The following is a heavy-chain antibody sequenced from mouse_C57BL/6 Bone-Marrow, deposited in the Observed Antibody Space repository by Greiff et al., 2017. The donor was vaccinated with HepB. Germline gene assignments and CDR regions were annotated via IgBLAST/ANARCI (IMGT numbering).Heavy chain of an antibody. CDR3: ARDGYSNSPWFAY. CDR1: GFTFSSYA. D-gene: IGHD2-5*01. V-gene: IGHV5-4*01. CDR2: ISDGGSYT. J-gene: IGHJ3*01. Sequence: EVKVVESGGDLVKPGGSLKLSCAASGFTFSSYAMSWVRQTPEKRLEWVATISDGGSYTYYPDNVKGRFTISRDNAKNNLYLQMSHLKSEDTAMYYCARDGYSNSPWFAYWGQGTLVTVSA.